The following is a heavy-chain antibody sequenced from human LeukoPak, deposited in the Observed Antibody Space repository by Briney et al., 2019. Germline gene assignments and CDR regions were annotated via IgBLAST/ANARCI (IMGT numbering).Heavy chain of an antibody. J-gene: IGHJ3*02. CDR3: ARDWEVRGVIGAFDI. D-gene: IGHD3-10*01. CDR2: INPNSGGT. CDR1: GYTFTGYY. V-gene: IGHV1-2*02. Sequence: GASVKVSCKASGYTFTGYYMHWVRQAPGQGLEWMGWINPNSGGTNYAQKFQGRVTMTRDTSISTAYMELSRLRSDDTAVYYCARDWEVRGVIGAFDIWGQGTMVTVSS.